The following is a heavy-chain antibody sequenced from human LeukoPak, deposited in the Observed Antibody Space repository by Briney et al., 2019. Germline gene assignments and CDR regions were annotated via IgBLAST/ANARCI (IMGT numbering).Heavy chain of an antibody. V-gene: IGHV1-69*05. D-gene: IGHD1-26*01. CDR2: IIPIFGTA. CDR1: GGTFSSYA. CDR3: ALSGSDLRPILDAFDI. Sequence: ASVKVSCKASGGTFSSYAISWVRQAPGQGLEWMGGIIPIFGTANYAQKFQGRVTITTDESTSTAYMELSSLRSEDTAVYYCALSGSDLRPILDAFDIWGQGTMVTVSS. J-gene: IGHJ3*02.